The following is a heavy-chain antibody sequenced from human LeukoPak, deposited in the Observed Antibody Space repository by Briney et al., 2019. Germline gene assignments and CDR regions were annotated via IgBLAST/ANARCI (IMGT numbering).Heavy chain of an antibody. J-gene: IGHJ4*02. Sequence: GGSLRLSCAASGFTFDDYGMSWVRQAPGKGLEWVSYISSSSSTIYYADSVKGRFTISRDNAKNSLYLQMNSLRAEDTAFYYCARGSGWGGRDYFDYWGQGTLVTVSS. CDR3: ARGSGWGGRDYFDY. V-gene: IGHV3-48*01. CDR2: ISSSSSTI. D-gene: IGHD6-19*01. CDR1: GFTFDDYG.